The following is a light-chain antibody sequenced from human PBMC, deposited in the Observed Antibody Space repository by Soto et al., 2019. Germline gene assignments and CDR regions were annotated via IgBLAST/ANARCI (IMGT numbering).Light chain of an antibody. CDR3: CSYRGTSTLYD. CDR1: SSDVGGYNF. Sequence: QSVLTQPRSVSGSPGQSVTISCTGTSSDVGGYNFVSWYQQYTCKAPKLLIYDVTKRPSWVPDRFSGSTSGKTLSLTIAGLQTQDEADYYCCSYRGTSTLYDFGTGTKVTVL. J-gene: IGLJ1*01. CDR2: DVT. V-gene: IGLV2-11*01.